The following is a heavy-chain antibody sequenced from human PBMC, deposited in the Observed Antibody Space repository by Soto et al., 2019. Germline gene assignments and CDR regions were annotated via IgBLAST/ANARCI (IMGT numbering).Heavy chain of an antibody. CDR1: GYSFTKNW. V-gene: IGHV5-51*01. D-gene: IGHD4-17*01. CDR2: IYPGDSDT. CDR3: ARDRYGDPLWGQDDFDY. J-gene: IGHJ4*02. Sequence: GECRKLYGQTSGYSFTKNWSCGVRHIRGEGMEWMGIIYPGDSDTRYGPSFQGQVTISRDNSKNMLYLQMNSLRVEDTAVYYCARDRYGDPLWGQDDFDYWGQGPLVTASS.